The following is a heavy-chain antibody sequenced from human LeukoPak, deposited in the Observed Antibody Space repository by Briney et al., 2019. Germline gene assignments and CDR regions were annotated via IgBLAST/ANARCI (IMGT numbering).Heavy chain of an antibody. V-gene: IGHV3-30*03. J-gene: IGHJ4*02. Sequence: PGGSLRLSCAASGFTFSSYGMHWVRQAPGKGLEWVAVISYDGSNKYYADSVKGRFTISRDNSKNTLYLQMNSLRPEDTAVYYCARARPSMWIDYWGQGTLVTVSS. CDR3: ARARPSMWIDY. CDR2: ISYDGSNK. D-gene: IGHD5-12*01. CDR1: GFTFSSYG.